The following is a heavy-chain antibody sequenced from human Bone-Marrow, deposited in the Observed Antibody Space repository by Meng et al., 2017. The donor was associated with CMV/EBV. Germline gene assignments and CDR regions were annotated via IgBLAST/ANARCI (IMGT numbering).Heavy chain of an antibody. Sequence: GGSLRLSCAASGFTFSSYSMNWVRQAPGKGLEWVSSISSSSSYIYYADSVKGRFTISRDNAKNSLYLQMNSLRAEDTAVYYCARVGGIREFDYWGQGTRVTVSS. J-gene: IGHJ4*02. V-gene: IGHV3-21*01. D-gene: IGHD6-13*01. CDR1: GFTFSSYS. CDR2: ISSSSSYI. CDR3: ARVGGIREFDY.